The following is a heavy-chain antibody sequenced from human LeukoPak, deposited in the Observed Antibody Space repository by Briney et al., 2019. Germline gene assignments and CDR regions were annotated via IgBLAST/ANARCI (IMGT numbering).Heavy chain of an antibody. J-gene: IGHJ2*01. CDR3: ARHYCGGDCYSRWYFDL. Sequence: SETLSLTCTVSGGSITSYYWSWIRQPAGKGLEWIGRVYSSGSTNYNPSLKSRVTMSVDTSKNQFSLKLSSVTAADTAVYYCARHYCGGDCYSRWYFDLWGRGTLVTVSS. CDR2: VYSSGST. D-gene: IGHD2-21*02. V-gene: IGHV4-4*07. CDR1: GGSITSYY.